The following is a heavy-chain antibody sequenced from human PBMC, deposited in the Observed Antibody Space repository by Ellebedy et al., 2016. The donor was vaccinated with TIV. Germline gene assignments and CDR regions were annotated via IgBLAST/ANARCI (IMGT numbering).Heavy chain of an antibody. D-gene: IGHD4-17*01. CDR2: VSHDGGNK. CDR3: ASWPYGDAPLDY. J-gene: IGHJ4*02. CDR1: GFTYTTNA. V-gene: IGHV3-30-3*01. Sequence: GESLKISCAASGFTYTTNAMHWVRQAPGKGLEWVAVVSHDGGNKFYAASFKGRFTISRDNSKNTLYLQMNSLRAADTAVYFCASWPYGDAPLDYWGQGTLVTVSS.